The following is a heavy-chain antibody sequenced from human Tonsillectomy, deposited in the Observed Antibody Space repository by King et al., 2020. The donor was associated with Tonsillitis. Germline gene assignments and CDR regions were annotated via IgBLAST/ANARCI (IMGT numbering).Heavy chain of an antibody. Sequence: VQLVESGAEVKKPGESLRISCKGSGYSFTSYWISWVRQMPGKGLEWMGRMDPSDSYTNYSPSFQGHVTISADKSISTAYLQWSSLKASDTAMYYCAGIDMVRGVRDYYYYYYMDVWGKGTTVTVSS. V-gene: IGHV5-10-1*03. CDR3: AGIDMVRGVRDYYYYYYMDV. CDR1: GYSFTSYW. CDR2: MDPSDSYT. J-gene: IGHJ6*03. D-gene: IGHD3-10*01.